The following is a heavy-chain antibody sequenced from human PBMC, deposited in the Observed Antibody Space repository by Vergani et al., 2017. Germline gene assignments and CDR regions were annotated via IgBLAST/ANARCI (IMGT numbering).Heavy chain of an antibody. V-gene: IGHV3-23*01. J-gene: IGHJ3*02. CDR1: GFTFSTYD. CDR3: AKDPAMDSWYNDAFDI. Sequence: EVQLLESGGGLVQPGGSLRLSCAASGFTFSTYDMSWVRQAPGEGLEWVSYITYNGGTTLYADSVKGRFAISRDNSKNTLYLQMNSLRAEDTAVYYCAKDPAMDSWYNDAFDIWGQGTTVTVSS. D-gene: IGHD6-13*01. CDR2: ITYNGGTT.